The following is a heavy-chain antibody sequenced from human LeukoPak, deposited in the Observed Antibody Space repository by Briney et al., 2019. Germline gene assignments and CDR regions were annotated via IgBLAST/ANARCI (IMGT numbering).Heavy chain of an antibody. D-gene: IGHD6-25*01. CDR1: GFTFSNYG. Sequence: GGSLRLSCRASGFTFSNYGMTWVRQAPGKGLEWVSAISDTGSRTYYADSVKGRVTVSRDNSKNTLFLQIKSLRVEDTAVYYCAKYVKADSSDFDWGQGTLVTVSS. CDR2: ISDTGSRT. V-gene: IGHV3-23*01. CDR3: AKYVKADSSDFD. J-gene: IGHJ4*02.